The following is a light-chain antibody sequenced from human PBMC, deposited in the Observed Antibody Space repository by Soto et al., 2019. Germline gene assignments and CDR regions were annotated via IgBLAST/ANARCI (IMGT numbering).Light chain of an antibody. CDR3: QQYENLPIT. J-gene: IGKJ5*01. CDR2: DAS. CDR1: QDISNL. Sequence: DIQMTQSPSSLSASVGDRVTITCQATQDISNLLNWFQQKQGKAPKLLIYDASNLETGVPSRFSGSGSGTDYTFTISSLQAEDIATYYCQQYENLPITFGQGTRLEIK. V-gene: IGKV1-33*01.